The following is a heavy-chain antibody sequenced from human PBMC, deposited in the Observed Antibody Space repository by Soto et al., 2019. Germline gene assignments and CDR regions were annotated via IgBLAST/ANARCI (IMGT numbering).Heavy chain of an antibody. Sequence: SETLCVTCTVAGGSVGSVSGCWSLIRQPPEKGLEGIGTIYYSGSIYYNPSLKSRVTISVDTSKNDFSLKLSSVTAADTAVFYCARRGLGNFFDYWGQGALVTVSS. CDR2: IYYSGSI. CDR1: GGSVGSVSGC. J-gene: IGHJ4*02. CDR3: ARRGLGNFFDY. V-gene: IGHV4-39*02. D-gene: IGHD6-19*01.